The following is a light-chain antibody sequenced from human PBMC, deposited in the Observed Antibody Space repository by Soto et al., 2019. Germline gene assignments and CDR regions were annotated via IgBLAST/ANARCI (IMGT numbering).Light chain of an antibody. J-gene: IGKJ5*01. CDR3: QQGGNWPLT. CDR2: DAS. Sequence: IVLTQSPAPLSLSPGERATVSCRASQSVSSHLGWYQQKRGQAPRLLIYDASSRASGIPARFSGSGSGTYFTLTISSLEPEDFAVYYCQQGGNWPLTFGQGTRLEIK. CDR1: QSVSSH. V-gene: IGKV3-11*01.